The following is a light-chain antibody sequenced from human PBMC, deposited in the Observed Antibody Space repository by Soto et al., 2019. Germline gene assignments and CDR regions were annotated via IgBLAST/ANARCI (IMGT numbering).Light chain of an antibody. J-gene: IGLJ3*02. CDR1: NSDVGKYDF. CDR2: EVN. V-gene: IGLV2-23*02. CDR3: CSYTSSETVV. Sequence: QSDLTQPASVSGTPGQSITISCTGTNSDVGKYDFVSWYQHYPDKAPKFIIYEVNKRPSGVSHRFSGSKSGSTASLTISGLQAEDEAHYYCCSYTSSETVVFGGGTKVTVL.